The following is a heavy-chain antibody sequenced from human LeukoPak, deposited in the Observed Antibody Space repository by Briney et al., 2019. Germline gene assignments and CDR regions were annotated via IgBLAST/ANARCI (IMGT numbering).Heavy chain of an antibody. CDR2: INPNSGGT. V-gene: IGHV1-2*02. J-gene: IGHJ5*02. Sequence: ASVKVSCKASGYTFTDYYMHWVRQAPGQGLEWMGWINPNSGGTNYAQQFQGRVTMTRDTPISTAYMELSNLRSDDTAVYYCARGIAAAGGRWFDPWGQGTLVTVSS. CDR3: ARGIAAAGGRWFDP. D-gene: IGHD6-13*01. CDR1: GYTFTDYY.